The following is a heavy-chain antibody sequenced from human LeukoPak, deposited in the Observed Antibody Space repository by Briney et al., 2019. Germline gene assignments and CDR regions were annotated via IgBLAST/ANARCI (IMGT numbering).Heavy chain of an antibody. CDR2: IYYSGST. Sequence: SETLSLTCTVSGGSISSYYWSWIRQPPGKGLEWIGYIYYSGSTNYNPSLKSRVTISVDTSKNQFSLKLSSVTAADTAVYYCARSLGIAAAPNWFDPWGQGTLVTVSS. D-gene: IGHD6-13*01. J-gene: IGHJ5*02. CDR1: GGSISSYY. V-gene: IGHV4-59*01. CDR3: ARSLGIAAAPNWFDP.